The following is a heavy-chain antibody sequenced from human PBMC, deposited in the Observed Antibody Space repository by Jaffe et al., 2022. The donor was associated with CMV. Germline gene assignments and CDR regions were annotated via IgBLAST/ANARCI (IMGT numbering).Heavy chain of an antibody. V-gene: IGHV4-34*01. CDR2: INHSGST. J-gene: IGHJ6*03. CDR3: ASFPPGRARFRYCSGGSCPTYYYYYMDV. CDR1: GGSFSGYY. Sequence: QVQLQQWGAGLLKPSETLSLTCAVYGGSFSGYYWSWIRQPPGKGLEWIGEINHSGSTNYNPSLKSRVTISVDTSKNQFSLKLSSVTAADTAVYYCASFPPGRARFRYCSGGSCPTYYYYYMDVWGKGTTVTVSS. D-gene: IGHD2-15*01.